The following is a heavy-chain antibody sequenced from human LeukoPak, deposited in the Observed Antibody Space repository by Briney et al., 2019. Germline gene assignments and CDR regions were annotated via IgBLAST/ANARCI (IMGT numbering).Heavy chain of an antibody. Sequence: GGSLRLSRAASGFSFSTQRMHWAHQAPGKGLEWVASINHNGNVNYYVDSVKGRFTISRDNAKNSLYLQMSNLRAEDTAVYFCAREGGLDVWGQGATVTVSS. CDR2: INHNGNVN. V-gene: IGHV3-7*03. CDR1: GFSFSTQR. J-gene: IGHJ6*02. CDR3: AREGGLDV.